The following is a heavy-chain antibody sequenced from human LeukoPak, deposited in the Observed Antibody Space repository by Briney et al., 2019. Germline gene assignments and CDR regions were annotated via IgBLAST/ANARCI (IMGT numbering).Heavy chain of an antibody. Sequence: SETLSLTCTVSGGLISSSSYYWGWIRQPPEKGLEWIGSFYYSGSTYYHPSLKSRVTISVDTSKNQFSLNLSSVTAADTAAYYCARTAGVAVAGSRQYFDYWGQGTLVTVSS. D-gene: IGHD6-19*01. CDR3: ARTAGVAVAGSRQYFDY. V-gene: IGHV4-39*01. CDR2: FYYSGST. J-gene: IGHJ4*02. CDR1: GGLISSSSYY.